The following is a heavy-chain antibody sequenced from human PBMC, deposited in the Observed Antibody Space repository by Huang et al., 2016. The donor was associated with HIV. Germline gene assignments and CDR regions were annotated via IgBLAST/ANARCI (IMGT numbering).Heavy chain of an antibody. CDR2: VYQRGKT. V-gene: IGHV4-39*01. J-gene: IGHJ4*02. D-gene: IGHD6-13*01. CDR1: GDFISSTNYY. CDR3: ASQHIGAAATWF. Sequence: QLQLQESGPGQVKPSETLSLTCTVSGDFISSTNYYWGWIRQSPGKGLEWVGSVYQRGKTNCNPSLKSRVTLSVDTYRNQFSLRLNSVTAADTAVYYCASQHIGAAATWFWGRGTQVAVSS.